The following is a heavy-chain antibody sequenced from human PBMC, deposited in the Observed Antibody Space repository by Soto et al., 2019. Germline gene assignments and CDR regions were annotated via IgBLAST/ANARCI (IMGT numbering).Heavy chain of an antibody. CDR1: GGAISSSSYY. CDR3: ARHGLGYSSSWTPRYYFDY. V-gene: IGHV4-39*01. J-gene: IGHJ4*02. D-gene: IGHD6-13*01. Sequence: QLQLQESGPGLVKPSETLSLTCTVSGGAISSSSYYWGWIRQPPGKGLEWIGSIYYSGSTYYNPSRKSGVTISVDTSNNQFSLKLSSVTAADTAVYYCARHGLGYSSSWTPRYYFDYWGQGTLVTVSS. CDR2: IYYSGST.